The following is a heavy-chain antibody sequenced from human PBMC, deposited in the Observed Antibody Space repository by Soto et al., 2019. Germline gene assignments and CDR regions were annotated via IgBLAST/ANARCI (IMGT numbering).Heavy chain of an antibody. V-gene: IGHV4-39*01. CDR3: ASRDSSSWSDYYYYYGMDV. Sequence: SETLSLTCTVSGGSISSSSYYWGWIRQPPGKGLEWIGSIYYSGSTYYNPSLKSRVTISVDTSKNQFSLKLSSVTAADTAVYYCASRDSSSWSDYYYYYGMDVWGRGTTVTVSS. CDR2: IYYSGST. CDR1: GGSISSSSYY. D-gene: IGHD6-13*01. J-gene: IGHJ6*02.